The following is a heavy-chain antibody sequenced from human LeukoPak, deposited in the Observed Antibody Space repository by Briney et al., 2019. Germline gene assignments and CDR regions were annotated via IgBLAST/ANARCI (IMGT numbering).Heavy chain of an antibody. CDR3: AKIDAY. CDR1: GFTFSRNW. CDR2: INSDGSIT. V-gene: IGHV3-74*01. Sequence: GGPLRLSCAASGFTFSRNWMQLVRQAPGKGLVWVSRINSDGSITNYADSVKGRFTISRDNAKNTLYLQMSSLRAEDTAVYYCAKIDAYWGQGTLVTVSS. J-gene: IGHJ4*02.